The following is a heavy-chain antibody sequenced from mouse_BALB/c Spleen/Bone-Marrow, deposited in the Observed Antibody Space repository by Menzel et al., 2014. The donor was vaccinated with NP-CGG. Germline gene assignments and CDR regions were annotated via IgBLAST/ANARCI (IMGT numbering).Heavy chain of an antibody. V-gene: IGHV7-3*02. J-gene: IGHJ1*01. CDR1: GFTFTDYY. CDR2: IRNKANGYTT. D-gene: IGHD1-3*01. Sequence: EVMLVESGGGLVQPGGSLRLSCATSGFTFTDYYMSWVRQPPGKALEWLGFIRNKANGYTTEYSASVKGRFTISRDNSPSILSLQMNTLRAEDSAPYFCARDINSGISRYFDVWGAGTPLTVSS. CDR3: ARDINSGISRYFDV.